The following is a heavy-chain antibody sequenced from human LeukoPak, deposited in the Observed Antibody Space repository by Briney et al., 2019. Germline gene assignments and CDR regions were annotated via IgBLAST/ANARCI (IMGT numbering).Heavy chain of an antibody. J-gene: IGHJ4*02. V-gene: IGHV3-7*01. Sequence: GSLRLSCAASGFTFSSYWMSWVRQAPGKGLEWVANIKQDGSEKYYVDSVKGRFTISRDNAKNSLYLQMNSLRAEDTAVYYCARDASSLWFGECLDYWGQGTLVTVSS. CDR2: IKQDGSEK. CDR1: GFTFSSYW. D-gene: IGHD3-10*01. CDR3: ARDASSLWFGECLDY.